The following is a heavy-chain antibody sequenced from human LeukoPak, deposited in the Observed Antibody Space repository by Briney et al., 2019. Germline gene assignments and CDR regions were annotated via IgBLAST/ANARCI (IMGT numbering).Heavy chain of an antibody. J-gene: IGHJ4*02. CDR3: ARAGASGYDGSFDY. CDR2: INPNSGGT. CDR1: GYTFTGYY. Sequence: ASVKVSCKASGYTFTGYYMHWVRQAPGQGLEWMGWINPNSGGTNYAQKFQGRVTMTRDTSISTAYMELSGLRSDDTAVYYCARAGASGYDGSFDYWGQGTLVTVSS. V-gene: IGHV1-2*02. D-gene: IGHD5-12*01.